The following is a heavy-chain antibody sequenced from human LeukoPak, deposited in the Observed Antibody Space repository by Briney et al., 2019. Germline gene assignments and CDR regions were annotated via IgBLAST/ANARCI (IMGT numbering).Heavy chain of an antibody. CDR2: ISYDGSNK. CDR3: AKSLRSWYCSSTSCYADAEYFQH. D-gene: IGHD2-2*01. J-gene: IGHJ1*01. V-gene: IGHV3-30*04. CDR1: GFTFSSYA. Sequence: GRSLRLSCAASGFTFSSYAMHWVRQAPGKGLEWVAVISYDGSNKYYADSVKGRFTISRDNSKNTLYLQMNSLRAEDTAVYYCAKSLRSWYCSSTSCYADAEYFQHWGQGTLVTVSS.